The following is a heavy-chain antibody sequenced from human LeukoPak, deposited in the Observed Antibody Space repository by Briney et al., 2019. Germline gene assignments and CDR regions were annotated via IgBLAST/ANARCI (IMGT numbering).Heavy chain of an antibody. CDR3: ARARVAATNWFDP. J-gene: IGHJ5*02. D-gene: IGHD2-15*01. Sequence: GGSLRLSCAASGFTFSSYSMNWVRQAPGKGLEWVSSISSSSSYIYCADSVKGRFTISRDNAKNSLYLQMNSLRAEDTAVYYCARARVAATNWFDPWGQGTLVTVSS. V-gene: IGHV3-21*01. CDR2: ISSSSSYI. CDR1: GFTFSSYS.